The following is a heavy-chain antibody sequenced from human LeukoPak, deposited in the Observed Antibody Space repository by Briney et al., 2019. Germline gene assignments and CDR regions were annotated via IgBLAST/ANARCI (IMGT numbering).Heavy chain of an antibody. Sequence: SETPSLTCAVYGGSFSGYYWSWIRQPPGKGLEWIGEINHSGSTNYNPSLKSRVTISVDTSKNQFSLKLSSVTAADTAVYYCARVRPSIAVAGTLKYYFDYWGQGTLVTVSS. V-gene: IGHV4-34*01. J-gene: IGHJ4*02. CDR2: INHSGST. D-gene: IGHD6-19*01. CDR1: GGSFSGYY. CDR3: ARVRPSIAVAGTLKYYFDY.